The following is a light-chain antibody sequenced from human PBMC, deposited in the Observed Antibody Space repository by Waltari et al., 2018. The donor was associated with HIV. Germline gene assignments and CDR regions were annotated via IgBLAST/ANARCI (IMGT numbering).Light chain of an antibody. V-gene: IGLV1-40*01. CDR3: QSYDSSLSGWV. Sequence: QSVLTQPPSVSGAPGQRVTISCTGSSSNIGAGYDVNWDQQLPGTAPKLLIYGNSNRPSGVPDRFSGSKSGTSASLAITGLQAEDEADYYCQSYDSSLSGWVFGGGTKLTVL. J-gene: IGLJ3*02. CDR2: GNS. CDR1: SSNIGAGYD.